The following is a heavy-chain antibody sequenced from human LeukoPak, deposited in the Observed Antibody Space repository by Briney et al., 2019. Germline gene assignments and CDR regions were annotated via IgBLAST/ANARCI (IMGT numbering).Heavy chain of an antibody. D-gene: IGHD3-22*01. CDR1: GGSISGSY. CDR3: ARDRRAGQSGYWFDP. V-gene: IGHV4-59*01. CDR2: IHYSGST. J-gene: IGHJ5*02. Sequence: SETLSLTCTVSGGSISGSYWSWIRQPPGKGLEWLGYIHYSGSTYYNPSLKSRVTISVDTSKNQFSLKVTSVTAADTAVYYCARDRRAGQSGYWFDPWGQGTLVTVSS.